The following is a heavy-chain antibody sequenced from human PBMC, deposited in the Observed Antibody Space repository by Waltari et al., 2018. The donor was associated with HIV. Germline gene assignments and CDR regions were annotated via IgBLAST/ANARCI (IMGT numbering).Heavy chain of an antibody. Sequence: QVQLVASGGGVVQPGGSLRLSCAASGFRFCKYGMHWVRQTPGRGLEWVAVIYSDGSHKSYTDSIKGRFTVSRDNSKNTLNLQMDGLRADDTGVYYCARDRWVASSNWYVDFWGQGTLVSVSA. CDR1: GFRFCKYG. J-gene: IGHJ4*02. CDR2: IYSDGSHK. CDR3: ARDRWVASSNWYVDF. D-gene: IGHD6-13*01. V-gene: IGHV3-30*19.